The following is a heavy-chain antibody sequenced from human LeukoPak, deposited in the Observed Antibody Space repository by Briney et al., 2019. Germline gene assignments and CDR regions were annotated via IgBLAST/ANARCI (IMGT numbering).Heavy chain of an antibody. Sequence: GGSLRLSCAASGFTFNSYAMSWVRQAPGKGLEWVSAISGSGGSTYYADSVKGRFTISRDNSKNTLYLQMNSLRAEDTAVYYCAKDRTPPLGAFDYWRQGTLVTVSS. CDR3: AKDRTPPLGAFDY. J-gene: IGHJ4*02. V-gene: IGHV3-23*01. CDR1: GFTFNSYA. CDR2: ISGSGGST. D-gene: IGHD7-27*01.